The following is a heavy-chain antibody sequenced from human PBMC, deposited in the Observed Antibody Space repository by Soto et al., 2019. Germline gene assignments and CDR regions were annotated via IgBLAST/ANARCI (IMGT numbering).Heavy chain of an antibody. Sequence: GGSLRLSCAASGFTFDDYAMHWVRQAPGKGLEWVSGISWNSGSIGYADSVKGRFTISRDNAKSSLYLQMNSLRAEDTALYYCAKETGYCSGGSCYDYYYYGMDVWGQGTTVTVSS. D-gene: IGHD2-15*01. CDR1: GFTFDDYA. CDR2: ISWNSGSI. J-gene: IGHJ6*02. V-gene: IGHV3-9*01. CDR3: AKETGYCSGGSCYDYYYYGMDV.